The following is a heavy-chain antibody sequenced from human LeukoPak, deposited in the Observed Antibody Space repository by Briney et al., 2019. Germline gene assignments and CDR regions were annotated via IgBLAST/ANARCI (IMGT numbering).Heavy chain of an antibody. J-gene: IGHJ2*01. CDR2: IYTSGST. Sequence: SETLSLTCTVSGGSISSYYWSWIRQPAGKGLEWIGRIYTSGSTNYNPSLKSRATISVDLSKNQFSLKLSSVTAADTAVYYCARARYVLTGYLGRPGWYFDFWGRGTLVSVSS. CDR3: ARARYVLTGYLGRPGWYFDF. D-gene: IGHD3-9*01. CDR1: GGSISSYY. V-gene: IGHV4-4*07.